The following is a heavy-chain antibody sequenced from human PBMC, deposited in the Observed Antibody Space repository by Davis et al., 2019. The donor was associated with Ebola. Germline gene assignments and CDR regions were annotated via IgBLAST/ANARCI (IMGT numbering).Heavy chain of an antibody. J-gene: IGHJ6*04. D-gene: IGHD1-26*01. CDR2: IKQDGIEK. V-gene: IGHV3-7*01. CDR3: ARVREYGMDV. CDR1: GFTFSSYW. Sequence: SLMISCAASGFTFSSYWLRRPLQAPGKGLEWLANIKQDGIEKYYVDSVKGRFTISRDNAKNSLYLQMNSLRAEETAVYYCARVREYGMDVWGKGTTVTVSA.